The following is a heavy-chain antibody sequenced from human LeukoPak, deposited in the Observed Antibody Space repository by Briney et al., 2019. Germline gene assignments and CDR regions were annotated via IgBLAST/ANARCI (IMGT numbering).Heavy chain of an antibody. J-gene: IGHJ4*02. CDR2: ISYDESKK. CDR3: ARDSSMLRGPLVIYYFDF. D-gene: IGHD3-10*01. V-gene: IGHV3-30*03. CDR1: GFTFSSYG. Sequence: GGSLRLSCAASGFTFSSYGMHWVRQAPGKGLEWVAVISYDESKKYYADSVKGRFTISRDNSKNTLYLQMNSLRVEDTAVYYCARDSSMLRGPLVIYYFDFWGQGTLVTVSS.